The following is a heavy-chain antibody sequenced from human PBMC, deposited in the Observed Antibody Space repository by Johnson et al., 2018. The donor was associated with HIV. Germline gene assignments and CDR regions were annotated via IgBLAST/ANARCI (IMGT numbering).Heavy chain of an antibody. V-gene: IGHV3-20*04. CDR2: INWNGDST. D-gene: IGHD5-24*01. CDR1: GFTFDDYA. Sequence: VQLVESGGGLVQPGRSLRLSCAASGFTFDDYAMHWVRQAPGKGLEWVSGINWNGDSTGYADSVKGRFTIYRDNAKNSLYLQMNSLRAEDTALYYCARFGRGGSHAFDIWGQGTMVTVSS. CDR3: ARFGRGGSHAFDI. J-gene: IGHJ3*02.